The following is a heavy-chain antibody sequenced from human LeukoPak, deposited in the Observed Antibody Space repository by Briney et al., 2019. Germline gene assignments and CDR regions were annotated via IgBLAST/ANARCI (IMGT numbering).Heavy chain of an antibody. J-gene: IGHJ3*02. Sequence: GESLKISCKGSGYSFTSYWIGWVRQMPGKGLEWMGIIYPGDSDTRYSPSFQGQVTISADKSISTAYLQWSSLKASDTAMYYCAIPRYGDYGPTDASDIWGQGTMVTVSS. CDR1: GYSFTSYW. D-gene: IGHD4-17*01. V-gene: IGHV5-51*01. CDR3: AIPRYGDYGPTDASDI. CDR2: IYPGDSDT.